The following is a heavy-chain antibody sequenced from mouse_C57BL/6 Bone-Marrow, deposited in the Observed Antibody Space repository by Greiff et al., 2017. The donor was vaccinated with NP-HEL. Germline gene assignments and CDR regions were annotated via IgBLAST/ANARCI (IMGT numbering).Heavy chain of an antibody. CDR1: GYTFTSYG. J-gene: IGHJ3*01. CDR3: ARWNPGFFFAY. Sequence: QVQLQQSGAELARPGASVKLSCKASGYTFTSYGISWVKQRTGQGLEWIGEIYPRSGNTYYNEKFKGKATLTADKSSRTAYMELRSLTSEDSAVYFCARWNPGFFFAYWGQGTLVTVSA. V-gene: IGHV1-81*01. CDR2: IYPRSGNT.